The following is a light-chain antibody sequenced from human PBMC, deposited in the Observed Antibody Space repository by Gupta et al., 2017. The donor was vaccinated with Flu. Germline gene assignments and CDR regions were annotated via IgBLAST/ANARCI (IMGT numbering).Light chain of an antibody. CDR3: ESRDSSGKQLL. CDR2: GKN. V-gene: IGLV3-19*01. CDR1: SLRKYF. J-gene: IGLJ3*02. Sequence: SAELTQDPAVSVALGQTVRITCQGDSLRKYFGSWYQQKPGGAPKVVMDGKNKRPSGITERFSGATSGETASWIITGDQAEDEADYYWESRDSSGKQLLFGGGTKVTVL.